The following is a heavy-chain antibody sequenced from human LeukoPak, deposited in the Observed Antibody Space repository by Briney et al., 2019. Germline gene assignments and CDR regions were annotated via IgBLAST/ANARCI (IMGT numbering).Heavy chain of an antibody. V-gene: IGHV4-39*02. D-gene: IGHD2-8*01. Sequence: SETLSLTCTVSGGSISSSSYYWGWIRQPPGKGLEWIGTIHDSGSTYYNPSLKSRVTISVDTSKNQFSLKLRSVTAADTAVYYCARDGSSMGFDPWGQGTLVTVSS. J-gene: IGHJ5*02. CDR2: IHDSGST. CDR3: ARDGSSMGFDP. CDR1: GGSISSSSYY.